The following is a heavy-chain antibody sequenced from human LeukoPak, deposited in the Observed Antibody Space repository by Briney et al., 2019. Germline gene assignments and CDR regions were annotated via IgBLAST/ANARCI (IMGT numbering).Heavy chain of an antibody. V-gene: IGHV4-59*08. J-gene: IGHJ6*02. D-gene: IGHD4/OR15-4a*01. CDR3: ATSYGDYYYYYGMDV. CDR2: IYYSGST. Sequence: PSETLSLTCTVSGGSISSYYWSWIRQPPGKGLEWIGYIYYSGSTNYNPSLKSRVTISVDTSKNHFSLKLSSVTAADTAVYYCATSYGDYYYYYGMDVWGQGTTVTVSS. CDR1: GGSISSYY.